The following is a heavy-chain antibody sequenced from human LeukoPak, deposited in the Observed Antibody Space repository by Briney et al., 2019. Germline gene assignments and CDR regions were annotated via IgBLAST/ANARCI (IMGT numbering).Heavy chain of an antibody. CDR1: GYTFIGYY. CDR3: ARDIRHYSSGWYFDY. CDR2: INPNSGGT. D-gene: IGHD6-25*01. J-gene: IGHJ4*02. Sequence: ASVKVSCKASGYTFIGYYMHWVRQAPGQGVEWMGWINPNSGGTNYAQKFQGRVTMTRDTSISTAYMELSRLRSDDTAVYYCARDIRHYSSGWYFDYWGQGILVTVSS. V-gene: IGHV1-2*02.